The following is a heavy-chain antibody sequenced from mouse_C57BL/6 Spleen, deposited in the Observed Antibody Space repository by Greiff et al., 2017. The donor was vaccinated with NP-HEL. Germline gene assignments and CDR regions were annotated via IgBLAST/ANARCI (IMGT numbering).Heavy chain of an antibody. Sequence: VQLQQPGAELVRPGSSVKLSCKASGYTFTSYWMDWVKQRPGQGLEWIGNIYPSDSETHYNQKFKDKATLTVDKSSSTAYMQLSSLTSEDSAVYYCARGGWGYAMDYWGQGTSVTVSS. CDR1: GYTFTSYW. V-gene: IGHV1-61*01. CDR3: ARGGWGYAMDY. D-gene: IGHD2-3*01. J-gene: IGHJ4*01. CDR2: IYPSDSET.